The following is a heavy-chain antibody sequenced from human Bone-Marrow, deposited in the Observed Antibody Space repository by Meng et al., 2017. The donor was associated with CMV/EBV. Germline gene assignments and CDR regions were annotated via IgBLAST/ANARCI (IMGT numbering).Heavy chain of an antibody. CDR2: ISWNSGSI. CDR1: GFTCDDYA. CDR3: AKDGYCSSTSCYDFNYYGMDV. D-gene: IGHD2-2*01. Sequence: SLKISCAASGFTCDDYAMHWVRQAPGKGLEWVSGISWNSGSIGYADSVKGRFTISRANAKNSLYLQMTSLRAEDTALYYCAKDGYCSSTSCYDFNYYGMDVWGQGTTVTVSS. V-gene: IGHV3-9*01. J-gene: IGHJ6*02.